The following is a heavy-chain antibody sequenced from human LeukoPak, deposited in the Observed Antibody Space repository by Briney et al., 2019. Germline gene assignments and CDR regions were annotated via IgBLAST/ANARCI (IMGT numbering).Heavy chain of an antibody. CDR2: IYHSGST. D-gene: IGHD4-17*01. V-gene: IGHV4-38-2*01. J-gene: IGHJ1*01. Sequence: PSETLSLTCAVSGYSISSGYYWGWIRQPPGKGLEWIGSIYHSGSTYYNPSLKSRVTISVDTSKNQFSLKLSSVTAADTAVYYCASPSFPTVTTVYFQHWGQGTLVTVSS. CDR3: ASPSFPTVTTVYFQH. CDR1: GYSISSGYY.